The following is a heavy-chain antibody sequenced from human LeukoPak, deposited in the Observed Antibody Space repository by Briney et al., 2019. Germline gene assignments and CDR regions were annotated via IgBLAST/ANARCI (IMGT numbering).Heavy chain of an antibody. Sequence: PSETLSLTCTVSGDSISRYYWTWIRQPAGRGLEWIGRIYATGNTNYNPSLNSRVTMLIDTSKNQFSLKLSFVTAADTAVYFCARERELLRGDAFDMWGQGTKVTVSS. D-gene: IGHD1-26*01. V-gene: IGHV4-4*07. CDR3: ARERELLRGDAFDM. CDR1: GDSISRYY. CDR2: IYATGNT. J-gene: IGHJ3*02.